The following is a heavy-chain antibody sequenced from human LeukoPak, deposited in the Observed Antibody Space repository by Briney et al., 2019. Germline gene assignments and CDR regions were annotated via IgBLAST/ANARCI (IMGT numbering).Heavy chain of an antibody. CDR1: GFPFSSYW. CDR3: ANPSRRGYYYYGMDV. V-gene: IGHV3-7*01. D-gene: IGHD3-10*01. J-gene: IGHJ6*02. Sequence: PGGSLRLSCVASGFPFSSYWMTWVRQAPGKGLEWVANIKQDGSKKSYVDSVKGRFTISRDNAKNTLYLQMNSLRAEDTAVYYCANPSRRGYYYYGMDVWGQGTTVTVSS. CDR2: IKQDGSKK.